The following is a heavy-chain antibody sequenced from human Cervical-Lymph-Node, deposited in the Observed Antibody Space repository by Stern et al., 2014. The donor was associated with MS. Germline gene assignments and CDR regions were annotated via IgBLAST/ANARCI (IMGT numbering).Heavy chain of an antibody. V-gene: IGHV3-33*01. CDR2: IWDEGPSR. CDR3: TRRCSDYSCESDFDY. Sequence: QVQLVESGGGVVQPGRSLRLSCAASGFIFSNYGMHWVRQAPGKGLEWVAVIWDEGPSRYYADSVRGRVTISRDNSKNTVYLQMNSLRVEDTAMYCCTRRCSDYSCESDFDYWGQGTLVTVSS. CDR1: GFIFSNYG. J-gene: IGHJ4*02. D-gene: IGHD2-2*01.